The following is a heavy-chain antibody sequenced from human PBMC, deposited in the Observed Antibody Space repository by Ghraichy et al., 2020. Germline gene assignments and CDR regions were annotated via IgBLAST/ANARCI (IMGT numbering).Heavy chain of an antibody. CDR3: AREAPGWPPPYYYYGMDV. CDR1: GGSISSGDYY. J-gene: IGHJ6*02. Sequence: SETLSLTCTVSGGSISSGDYYWSWIRQPPGKGLEWIGYIYYSGSTYYNPSLKSRVTISVDTSKNQFSLKLSSVTAADTAVYYCAREAPGWPPPYYYYGMDVWGQGTTVTVSS. D-gene: IGHD2-15*01. CDR2: IYYSGST. V-gene: IGHV4-30-4*01.